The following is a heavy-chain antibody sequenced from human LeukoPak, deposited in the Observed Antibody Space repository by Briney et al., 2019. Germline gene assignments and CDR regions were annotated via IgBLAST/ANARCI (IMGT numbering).Heavy chain of an antibody. Sequence: GGSLRLSCAAPGFTFSSYAMSWVRQAPGKGLEWVSAISGSGGSTYYADSVKGRLTISRDNSKNTLYLQMNSLRAEDTAVYYCAKDLKWELPSSANYWGQGTLVTVSS. CDR2: ISGSGGST. V-gene: IGHV3-23*01. CDR3: AKDLKWELPSSANY. D-gene: IGHD1-26*01. J-gene: IGHJ4*02. CDR1: GFTFSSYA.